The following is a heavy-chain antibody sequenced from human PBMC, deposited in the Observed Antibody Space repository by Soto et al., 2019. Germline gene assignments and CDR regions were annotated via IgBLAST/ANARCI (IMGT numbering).Heavy chain of an antibody. CDR3: GRFGLVGAFDI. CDR2: IWYDGSNK. Sequence: GGSLRLSCAASGFTFSSYGMHWVRQAPGKGLEWVAVIWYDGSNKYYADSVKGRFTISRDNAKNSLYLQMNSLRAEDTAVYYCGRFGLVGAFDIWGQGTMVTVSS. D-gene: IGHD2-8*02. V-gene: IGHV3-33*01. J-gene: IGHJ3*02. CDR1: GFTFSSYG.